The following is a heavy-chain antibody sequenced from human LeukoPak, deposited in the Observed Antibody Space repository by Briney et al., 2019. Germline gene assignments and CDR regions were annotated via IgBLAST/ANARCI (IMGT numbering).Heavy chain of an antibody. J-gene: IGHJ2*01. CDR1: GYSFSSYG. V-gene: IGHV1-18*01. Sequence: ASVKVSCKASGYSFSSYGINWVRQAPAQGLEWMGGISAYNGNTNYAQKLQGRVTMTRDTSTSTAYMELRSLRSDDTAVYYCARDKVPWELQLQAYFDLWGRGTLVTVSS. D-gene: IGHD5-24*01. CDR2: ISAYNGNT. CDR3: ARDKVPWELQLQAYFDL.